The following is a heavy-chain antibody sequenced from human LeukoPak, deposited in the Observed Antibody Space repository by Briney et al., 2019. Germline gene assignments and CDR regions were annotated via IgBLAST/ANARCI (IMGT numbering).Heavy chain of an antibody. CDR3: ARDGDCSSTSCLVY. CDR1: GFTFSSYS. J-gene: IGHJ4*02. Sequence: GGSLRLSCAASGFTFSSYSMNWVRQAPGKGLEWVSSISSSSYIYYADSVKGRFTISRDNAKNSLYLQMNSLRAEDTAVYYCARDGDCSSTSCLVYWGQGTLVTVSS. V-gene: IGHV3-21*01. D-gene: IGHD2-2*01. CDR2: ISSSSYI.